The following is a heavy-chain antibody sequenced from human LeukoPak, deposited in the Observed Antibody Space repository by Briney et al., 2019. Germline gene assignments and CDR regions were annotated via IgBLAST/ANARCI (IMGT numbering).Heavy chain of an antibody. D-gene: IGHD4-17*01. CDR3: ARGPGLTTVTDLYYFDY. CDR1: GGSFSGYY. V-gene: IGHV4-34*01. J-gene: IGHJ4*02. Sequence: SETLSLTCAVYGGSFSGYYWSWIRQPPGKGLEWIGEINHSGSTNYNPSLKRRVTISVDTSKNQFSLKLSSVTAADTAVYYCARGPGLTTVTDLYYFDYWGQGTLVTVSS. CDR2: INHSGST.